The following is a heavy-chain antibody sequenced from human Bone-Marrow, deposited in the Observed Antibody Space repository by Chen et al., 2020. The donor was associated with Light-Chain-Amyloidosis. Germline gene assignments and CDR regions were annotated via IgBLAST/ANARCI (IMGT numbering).Heavy chain of an antibody. CDR1: GYTFPNYW. CDR3: ARRRDGYNFDY. CDR2: IYPDDSDA. D-gene: IGHD5-12*01. J-gene: IGHJ4*02. V-gene: IGHV5-51*01. Sequence: EVQLEQSGPEVKKPGESLKISCKGPGYTFPNYWIGWVRQMPGKGLEWMGVIYPDDSDARYSPSFEGQVTISADKSITTAYLQWRSLKASDTAMYYCARRRDGYNFDYGGQGTLVTVSS.